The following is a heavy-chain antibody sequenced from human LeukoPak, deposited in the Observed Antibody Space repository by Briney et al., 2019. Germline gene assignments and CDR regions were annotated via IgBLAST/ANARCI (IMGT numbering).Heavy chain of an antibody. CDR2: IRPDGSTF. CDR3: ATTFPYCADGTCAL. V-gene: IGHV3-7*01. Sequence: PGGSLRLSCVATGLAFQNYWMTWVRQAPGKGPEWVATIRPDGSTFTYVDAVRGRFTISIDNPKNSLYLQMHSLRADDTAVYYCATTFPYCADGTCALGGQGTLVIVSS. J-gene: IGHJ1*01. D-gene: IGHD2-15*01. CDR1: GLAFQNYW.